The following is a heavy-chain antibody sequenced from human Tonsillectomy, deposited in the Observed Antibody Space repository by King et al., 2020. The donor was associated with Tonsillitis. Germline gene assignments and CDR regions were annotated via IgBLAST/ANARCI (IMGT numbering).Heavy chain of an antibody. CDR1: GFTFSNAW. CDR2: IKSKTDGGTT. V-gene: IGHV3-15*01. CDR3: TTDPDLYGDYEVLFEHGVAQDY. Sequence: VQLVESGGGLVKPGGSLRLSCAASGFTFSNAWMSWVRQAPGKGLEWVGRIKSKTDGGTTDYAAPVKGRFTISRDDSKNTLYLQMNSLKTEDTAAYYCTTDPDLYGDYEVLFEHGVAQDYWGQGTLVTVSS. D-gene: IGHD4-17*01. J-gene: IGHJ4*02.